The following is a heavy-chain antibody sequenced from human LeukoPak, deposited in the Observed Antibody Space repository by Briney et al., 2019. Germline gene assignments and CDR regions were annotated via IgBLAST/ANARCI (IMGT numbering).Heavy chain of an antibody. CDR2: ITSNGGST. CDR3: VTVGMTSIWSYLRFDP. D-gene: IGHD1-26*01. J-gene: IGHJ5*02. V-gene: IGHV3-64D*08. Sequence: PGGSLRLSCSASGFTFSTNSMHWVRQAPGKGLEFVSAITSNGGSTYYADSVKGRFTISRDNSKNTLYLQMSSLGAEDTAVYYCVTVGMTSIWSYLRFDPRGQGTLVSVSS. CDR1: GFTFSTNS.